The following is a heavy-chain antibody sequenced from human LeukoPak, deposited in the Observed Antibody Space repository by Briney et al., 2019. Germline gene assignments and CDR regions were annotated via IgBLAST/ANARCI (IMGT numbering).Heavy chain of an antibody. J-gene: IGHJ4*02. CDR3: ARVTYRLCYGS. CDR2: IKQDGSEK. CDR1: GFTAGYNY. Sequence: GGSLRLSCAVSGFTAGYNYMSWVRQAPGKGLEWVANIKQDGSEKYYVDSVKGRFTISRDNAKNSLYLQMNGLRAEDTAVYYCARVTYRLCYGSWGQGTLVTVSS. D-gene: IGHD5-18*01. V-gene: IGHV3-7*01.